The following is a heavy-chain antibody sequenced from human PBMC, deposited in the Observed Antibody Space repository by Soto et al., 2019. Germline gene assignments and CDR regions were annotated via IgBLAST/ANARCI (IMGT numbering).Heavy chain of an antibody. CDR2: IYPGDSDT. V-gene: IGHV5-51*01. CDR1: GYSFTSYW. D-gene: IGHD3-10*01. CDR3: ATLPMVRGVALDY. J-gene: IGHJ4*02. Sequence: GGSLRLSCKGSGYSFTSYWIGWVRQMPGKGLEWMGIIYPGDSDTRYSPSFQGQVTISADKSISTAYLQWSSLKASDTAMYYCATLPMVRGVALDYWGQGTLVTVSS.